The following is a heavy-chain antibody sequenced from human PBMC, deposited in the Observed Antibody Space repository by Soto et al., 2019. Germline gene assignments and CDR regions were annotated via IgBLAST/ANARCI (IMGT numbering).Heavy chain of an antibody. CDR1: GFSLSTSGVG. Sequence: QITLKESGPPLVKPTQTLTLTCTFSGFSLSTSGVGVGWIRQPPGEALEWLALIYWDGDKRNSPSLKSRLTITRDTSKNHVVLTMTNMDTVDTATYYCADSPYNSSSYYFDYWGQGTPVTVSS. CDR2: IYWDGDK. CDR3: ADSPYNSSSYYFDY. J-gene: IGHJ4*02. V-gene: IGHV2-5*02. D-gene: IGHD6-6*01.